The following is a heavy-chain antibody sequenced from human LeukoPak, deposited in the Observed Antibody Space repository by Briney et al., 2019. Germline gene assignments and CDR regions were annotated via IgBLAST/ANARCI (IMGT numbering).Heavy chain of an antibody. CDR1: GFTFSSYE. D-gene: IGHD5-24*01. V-gene: IGHV3-48*03. J-gene: IGHJ4*02. CDR2: ISSSGTTK. CDR3: AREGKPTDGYTGAFDN. Sequence: GGALRLSCTASGFTFSSYEMNWVRQAPGKGLEWVSYISSSGTTKYYADSVKGRFTISRDNAKNSLHLQMNSLRAEDTAVYYCAREGKPTDGYTGAFDNWGQGTLVTVSS.